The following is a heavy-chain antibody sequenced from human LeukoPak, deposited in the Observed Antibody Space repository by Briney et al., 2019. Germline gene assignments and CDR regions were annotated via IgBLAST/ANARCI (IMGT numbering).Heavy chain of an antibody. CDR1: GYRFPTYW. V-gene: IGHV5-51*01. Sequence: GESLKISCKGSGYRFPTYWIGWVRQMPGKGLEWMGIIYPDDSETRYSPSFQGQVSISADKSISTAYLQWSGLKASDTAMYYCAXXXXXXXXDYWGQGTLVTVSS. CDR3: AXXXXXXXXDY. J-gene: IGHJ4*02. CDR2: IYPDDSET.